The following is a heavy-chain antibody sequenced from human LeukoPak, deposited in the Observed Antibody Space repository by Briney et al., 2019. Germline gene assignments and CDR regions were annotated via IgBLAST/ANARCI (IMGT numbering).Heavy chain of an antibody. D-gene: IGHD3-22*01. CDR2: IYYSRST. Sequence: KPSETLSLTCAVSGASISSGNYYWSWIRQPPGKGLEWIGYIYYSRSTYYNPSLKSRVTISVDTSKNQFSLKLSSVTAADTAVYYCARILREGSGYSGVFRPTNDYGGQGTLVTVSS. CDR1: GASISSGNYY. V-gene: IGHV4-30-4*01. J-gene: IGHJ4*02. CDR3: ARILREGSGYSGVFRPTNDY.